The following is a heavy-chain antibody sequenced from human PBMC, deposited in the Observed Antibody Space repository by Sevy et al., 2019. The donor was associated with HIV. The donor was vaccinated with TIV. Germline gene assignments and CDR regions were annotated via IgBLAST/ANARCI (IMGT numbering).Heavy chain of an antibody. CDR2: MFISGNT. CDR3: ATGSGDFDH. CDR1: GAPITDFY. D-gene: IGHD7-27*01. V-gene: IGHV4-4*07. J-gene: IGHJ4*02. Sequence: SETLSLTCTVSGAPITDFYWSWIRQSAGKGLEWIGRMFISGNTDFNPSLRSRVAMSRDTSKNQVSLILASVTAADTAVYYCATGSGDFDHWGQGTLVTASS.